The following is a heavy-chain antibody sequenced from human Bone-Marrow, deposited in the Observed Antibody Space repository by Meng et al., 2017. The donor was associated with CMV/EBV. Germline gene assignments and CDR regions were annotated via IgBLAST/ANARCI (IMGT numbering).Heavy chain of an antibody. V-gene: IGHV5-51*01. CDR3: ARRDSNWIPFDY. D-gene: IGHD1-1*01. CDR2: IYPGDSDT. CDR1: GYSFSSYW. J-gene: IGHJ4*02. Sequence: GGSLRLSCKGSGYSFSSYWIGWVRQMPGKGLEWMGIIYPGDSDTRYSPSFQGQVTISADKSISTAYLQWSSLKASDTAMDYCARRDSNWIPFDYWGQGTLVTVSS.